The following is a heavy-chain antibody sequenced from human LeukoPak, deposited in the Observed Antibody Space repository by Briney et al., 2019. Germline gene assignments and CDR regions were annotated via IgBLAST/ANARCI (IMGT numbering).Heavy chain of an antibody. Sequence: SETLSLTCSVSGGAISSTGHYWGWIRQSPEKGLDWIGSIYSNGNTYYNPSVKSRVTMSVDTSKNQFSLKLTSMTAAETAVYYCARSATVTTGYFDYWGQGALVTVSS. D-gene: IGHD4-17*01. J-gene: IGHJ4*02. CDR3: ARSATVTTGYFDY. CDR1: GGAISSTGHY. CDR2: IYSNGNT. V-gene: IGHV4-39*07.